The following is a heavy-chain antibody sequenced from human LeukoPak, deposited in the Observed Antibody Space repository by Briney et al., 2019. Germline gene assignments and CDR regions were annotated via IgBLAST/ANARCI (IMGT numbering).Heavy chain of an antibody. J-gene: IGHJ5*02. CDR1: GFTFSSYW. CDR3: ARDARYYYDSSGANWFDP. V-gene: IGHV3-7*01. D-gene: IGHD3-22*01. Sequence: GGSLRLSCAASGFTFSSYWMSWVRQAPGKGLEWVANIKQDGSEKYYVDSVKGRFTISRDNAKNSLYLQMNSLRAEGTAVYYCARDARYYYDSSGANWFDPWGQGTLVTVSS. CDR2: IKQDGSEK.